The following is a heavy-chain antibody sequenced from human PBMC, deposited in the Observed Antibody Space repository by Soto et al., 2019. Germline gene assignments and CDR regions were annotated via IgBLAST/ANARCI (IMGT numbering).Heavy chain of an antibody. Sequence: PSETLSLTCAAYGGSFSGYYWSWIRQPPGKGLEWIGEINHSGSTNYNPSLKSRVTISVDTSKNQFSLKLSSVTAADTAVYYCARGRFTAVAFDIWGQGTMVTVSS. J-gene: IGHJ3*02. V-gene: IGHV4-34*01. D-gene: IGHD5-18*01. CDR3: ARGRFTAVAFDI. CDR1: GGSFSGYY. CDR2: INHSGST.